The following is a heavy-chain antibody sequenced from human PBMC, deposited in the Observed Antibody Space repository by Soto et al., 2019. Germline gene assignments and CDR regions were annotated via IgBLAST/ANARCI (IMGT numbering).Heavy chain of an antibody. CDR1: GFTFSSYA. V-gene: IGHV3-23*01. D-gene: IGHD3-16*01. CDR3: AKRGRYDGDFSAFDI. J-gene: IGHJ3*02. Sequence: GGSLRLSCAASGFTFSSYAMSWVRQAPGKGLEWVSAISGSGGTTYYGDSVKGRFTISRDNSKNTMYLQMNSLRAEDTGVYYCAKRGRYDGDFSAFDIWGQGTMVTVSS. CDR2: ISGSGGTT.